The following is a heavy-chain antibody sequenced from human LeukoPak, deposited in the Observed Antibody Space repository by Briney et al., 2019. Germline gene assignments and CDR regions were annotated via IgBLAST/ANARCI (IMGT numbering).Heavy chain of an antibody. J-gene: IGHJ4*02. CDR3: ARGYNWNDRLDY. V-gene: IGHV3-53*01. CDR2: IYSDGST. CDR1: GFTVSTNY. D-gene: IGHD1-1*01. Sequence: PGGSLRLSCAASGFTVSTNYMYWVRQAPGKGLEWVSVIYSDGSTFYADSVKGRFTISRDNSKNTLYLQMNNLRAEDTAVYYCARGYNWNDRLDYWGQGTLVTVSS.